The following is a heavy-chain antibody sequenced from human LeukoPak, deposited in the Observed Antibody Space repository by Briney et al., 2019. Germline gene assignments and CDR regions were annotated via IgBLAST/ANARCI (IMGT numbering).Heavy chain of an antibody. CDR3: TRLGGDDSKY. V-gene: IGHV3-73*01. CDR2: IRSKANSYAT. Sequence: PGGSLRFSCAASGFTFSGSAMHWVRQASGKGLEWVGRIRSKANSYATAYAASVKGRFTISRDDSKNTAYLQMNSLKTEDTAVYYCTRLGGDDSKYWGQGTLVTVSS. CDR1: GFTFSGSA. D-gene: IGHD3-22*01. J-gene: IGHJ4*02.